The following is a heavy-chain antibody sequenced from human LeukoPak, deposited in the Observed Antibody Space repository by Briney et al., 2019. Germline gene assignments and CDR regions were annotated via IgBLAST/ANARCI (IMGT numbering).Heavy chain of an antibody. CDR2: IRYDGSNK. J-gene: IGHJ4*02. V-gene: IGHV3-30*02. D-gene: IGHD3-10*01. CDR3: AKWGYYYGSRSYYKGGPHRPTHDY. CDR1: GLTFSSYG. Sequence: GGSLRLSCAASGLTFSSYGMHWVRQAPGKGLEWVAFIRYDGSNKYYADSVKGRFIISRDNSKNTLYLQMNSLRAEDTAVYYCAKWGYYYGSRSYYKGGPHRPTHDYWGQGNLVTVSS.